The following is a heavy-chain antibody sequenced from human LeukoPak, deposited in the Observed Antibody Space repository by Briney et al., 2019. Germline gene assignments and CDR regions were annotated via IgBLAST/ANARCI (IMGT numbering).Heavy chain of an antibody. CDR2: ISGSVGST. V-gene: IGHV3-23*01. J-gene: IGHJ3*02. Sequence: PGGSLRLSCAASGFTFSNYAMSWVRQAPGKGLEWVSAISGSVGSTYYADSVKGRFTISRDNSKNTLYLQMNSLRAEDTAVYYCAKCYYDSSGYYFGAFDIWGQGTMVTVSS. D-gene: IGHD3-22*01. CDR3: AKCYYDSSGYYFGAFDI. CDR1: GFTFSNYA.